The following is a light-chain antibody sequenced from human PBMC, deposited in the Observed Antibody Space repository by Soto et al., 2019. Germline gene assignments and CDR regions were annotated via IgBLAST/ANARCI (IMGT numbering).Light chain of an antibody. CDR1: SSDVGSYNL. CDR2: EGS. CDR3: CSYAGSSSSHVV. J-gene: IGLJ2*01. Sequence: QSALTQPASVSGSPGQSITISCTGTSSDVGSYNLVSWYQQHPGKAPKLMIYEGSKRPSGVSNRFSCSKSGNTASLTISGLQAEDEADYYCCSYAGSSSSHVVFGGGTKLTVL. V-gene: IGLV2-23*01.